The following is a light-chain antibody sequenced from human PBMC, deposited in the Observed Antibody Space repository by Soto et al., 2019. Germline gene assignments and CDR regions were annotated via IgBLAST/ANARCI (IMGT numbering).Light chain of an antibody. Sequence: QSALTQPASVSGSPGQSITISCTGTSSDVGGYNHVSWYQQHPGKAPKLIIFEVRNRPSGVSDRFSASKSGNTASLTISELQTEDEAVYYCSSYASSSSYAFGTGTKVTVL. J-gene: IGLJ1*01. V-gene: IGLV2-14*01. CDR2: EVR. CDR3: SSYASSSSYA. CDR1: SSDVGGYNH.